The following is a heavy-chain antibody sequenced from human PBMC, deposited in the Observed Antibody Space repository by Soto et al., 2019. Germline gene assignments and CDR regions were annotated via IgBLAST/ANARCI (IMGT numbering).Heavy chain of an antibody. CDR1: GGTFSSYA. V-gene: IGHV1-69*12. CDR2: IIPIFGTA. J-gene: IGHJ3*02. Sequence: QVQLVQSGAEVKKPGSSVKVSCKASGGTFSSYAISWVRQAPGQGLEWMGGIIPIFGTANYAQKFQVRVTITADESTSTAYMELSSLRFEDTAVYYCAIGGASGTDYGNAFDIWGQGKMVTVSS. CDR3: AIGGASGTDYGNAFDI. D-gene: IGHD1-26*01.